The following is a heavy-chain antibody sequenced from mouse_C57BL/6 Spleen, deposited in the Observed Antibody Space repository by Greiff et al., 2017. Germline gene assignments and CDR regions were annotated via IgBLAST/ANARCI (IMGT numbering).Heavy chain of an antibody. V-gene: IGHV1-64*01. CDR3: ARERGYYAMDY. Sequence: VKLQQPGAELVKPGASVKLSCKASGYTFTSYWMHWVKQRPGQGLEWIGMIHPNSGSTNYNEKFKSKATLTVDKSSSTAYMQLSSLTSEDSAVYYCARERGYYAMDYWGQGTSVTVSS. J-gene: IGHJ4*01. CDR1: GYTFTSYW. CDR2: IHPNSGST.